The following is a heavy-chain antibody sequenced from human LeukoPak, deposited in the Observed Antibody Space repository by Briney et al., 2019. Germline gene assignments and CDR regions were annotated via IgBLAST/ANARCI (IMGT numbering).Heavy chain of an antibody. CDR1: RFTLYCFG. CDR3: AKGADYDSSGSYYYMDV. V-gene: IGHV3-23*01. CDR2: ICDSGGST. Sequence: GGPVTLSCAASRFTLYCFGKMWLRPAPGKAGVGVSTICDSGGSTYYADSVKGRFTISRDNSKNTLYLQMNSLRAEDTAVYYCAKGADYDSSGSYYYMDVWGKGTTVTVSS. J-gene: IGHJ6*03. D-gene: IGHD3-22*01.